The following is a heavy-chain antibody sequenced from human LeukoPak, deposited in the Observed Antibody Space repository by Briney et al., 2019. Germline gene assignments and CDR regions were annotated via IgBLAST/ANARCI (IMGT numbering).Heavy chain of an antibody. CDR2: IKQVGSEK. V-gene: IGHV3-7*01. D-gene: IGHD3-22*01. CDR1: GFTFSNYW. Sequence: PGGSLRLSCAASGFTFSNYWMNWVRQAPGKGLEWVANIKQVGSEKYYVDSVKGRFTISRDNAKNSLYLQMNSLRAEDTAVYYCAREPDSSGYYFDYWGQGTLVTVSS. CDR3: AREPDSSGYYFDY. J-gene: IGHJ4*02.